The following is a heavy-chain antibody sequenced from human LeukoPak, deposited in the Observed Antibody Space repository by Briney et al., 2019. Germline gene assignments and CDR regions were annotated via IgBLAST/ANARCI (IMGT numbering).Heavy chain of an antibody. J-gene: IGHJ3*02. Sequence: SETLSLTCTVSGGSISSFYRSWVRQPPGKGLEWIGSIYYSGSSTYNPYLKSRVTISVDPSKNQLYLKLSSVTAAAAGLDYCGRGARLSSGYVDAFDSLGRGAVVSVSS. CDR3: GRGARLSSGYVDAFDS. V-gene: IGHV4-59*12. CDR1: GGSISSFY. CDR2: IYYSGSS. D-gene: IGHD3-22*01.